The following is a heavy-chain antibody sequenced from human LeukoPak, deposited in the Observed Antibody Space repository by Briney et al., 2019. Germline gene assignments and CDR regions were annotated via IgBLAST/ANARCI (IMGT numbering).Heavy chain of an antibody. CDR3: ARGYYYDSSGYPFFDK. CDR2: ISYDGSTK. D-gene: IGHD3-22*01. V-gene: IGHV3-30*03. J-gene: IGHJ4*02. CDR1: GFTFSTYG. Sequence: PGGSLRLSCTASGFTFSTYGMHWVRQAPGKGLEWVTLISYDGSTKYYSDSVKGRFTLSRDNSKNTLYLQMNSLRAEDTAVYYCARGYYYDSSGYPFFDKWGQGTLVTVSS.